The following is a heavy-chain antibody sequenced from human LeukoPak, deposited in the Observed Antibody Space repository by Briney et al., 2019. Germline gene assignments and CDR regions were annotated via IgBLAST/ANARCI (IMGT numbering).Heavy chain of an antibody. CDR3: ARGRAGSGSQLLDP. CDR2: INTNTGNP. J-gene: IGHJ5*02. D-gene: IGHD6-19*01. V-gene: IGHV7-4-1*02. Sequence: GASVKVSCKASGYTFTSYAMNWVRQAPGQGLEWMGWINTNTGNPTYAQGFTGRFVFSLDTSVSTAYLQISSLKAEDTAVYYCARGRAGSGSQLLDPWGQGTLVTVSS. CDR1: GYTFTSYA.